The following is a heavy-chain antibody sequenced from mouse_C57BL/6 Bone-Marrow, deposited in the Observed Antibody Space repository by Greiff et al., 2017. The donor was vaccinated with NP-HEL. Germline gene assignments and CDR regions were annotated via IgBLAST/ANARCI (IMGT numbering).Heavy chain of an antibody. CDR3: ARGSDYFFAY. J-gene: IGHJ3*01. CDR2: ISDGGSYT. D-gene: IGHD2-4*01. Sequence: EVKLMESGGGLVKPGGSLTLSCAASGFTFSSYAMSWVRQTPEKRLEWVATISDGGSYTYYPDNVKGRFTISRDHAKNNLYLQMSYLKSEDTAMYYCARGSDYFFAYWGQGTLVTVSA. CDR1: GFTFSSYA. V-gene: IGHV5-4*03.